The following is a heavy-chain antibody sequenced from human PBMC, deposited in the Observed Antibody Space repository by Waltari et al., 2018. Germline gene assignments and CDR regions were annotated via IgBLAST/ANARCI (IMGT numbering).Heavy chain of an antibody. CDR1: GGSISSGDYY. J-gene: IGHJ6*02. CDR3: ARDPYDFWSGYIYGMDV. Sequence: QVQLQESGPGLVKPSQTLSLTCTVSGGSISSGDYYWSWIRQPPGKGLEWIGYIYYSGSTYYNPSLKGRVTISVDTSKNQFSLKLSSVTAADTAVYYCARDPYDFWSGYIYGMDVWGQGTTVTVSS. D-gene: IGHD3-3*01. CDR2: IYYSGST. V-gene: IGHV4-30-4*01.